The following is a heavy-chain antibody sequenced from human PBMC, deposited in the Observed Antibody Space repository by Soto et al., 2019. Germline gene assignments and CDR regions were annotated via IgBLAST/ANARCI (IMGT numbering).Heavy chain of an antibody. Sequence: SVKVSCKASGGTFSSYTISWVRQAPGQGLEWMGRINPMLGITNYAQKFQGRVTITADKSTSTAYMELSSLRFEDTALFYCARDLAAGDLWGQGTLVTVSS. J-gene: IGHJ5*02. D-gene: IGHD6-13*01. CDR3: ARDLAAGDL. CDR1: GGTFSSYT. V-gene: IGHV1-69*04. CDR2: INPMLGIT.